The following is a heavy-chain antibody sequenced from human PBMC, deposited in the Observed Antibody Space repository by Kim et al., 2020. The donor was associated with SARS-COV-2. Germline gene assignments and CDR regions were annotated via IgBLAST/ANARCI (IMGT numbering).Heavy chain of an antibody. CDR3: ANGMVRGPHGAFDI. CDR1: GGSISSYY. CDR2: IYTSGST. D-gene: IGHD3-10*01. V-gene: IGHV4-4*07. Sequence: SETLSLTCTVSGGSISSYYWSWIRQPAGKGLEWIGRIYTSGSTNYNPSLKSRVTMSVDTSKNQFSLKLSSVTAADTAVYYCANGMVRGPHGAFDIWGQGTMVTVSS. J-gene: IGHJ3*02.